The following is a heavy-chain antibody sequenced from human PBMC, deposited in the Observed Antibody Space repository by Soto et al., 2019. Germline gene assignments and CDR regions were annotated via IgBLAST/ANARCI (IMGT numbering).Heavy chain of an antibody. CDR2: INAGTSKT. D-gene: IGHD3-10*02. J-gene: IGHJ5*02. CDR1: GYTFSGHA. V-gene: IGHV1-3*01. Sequence: QVHFVQSGAEVTKPGASVKVSCKASGYTFSGHAIHWLRQAPGQRPEWLGWINAGTSKTYYSEKFEGRVTFTMDTVATTVNMELTSLTSEDTAVYYCGRDQSGTGYYVDWFDPWGQGTLVTVSS. CDR3: GRDQSGTGYYVDWFDP.